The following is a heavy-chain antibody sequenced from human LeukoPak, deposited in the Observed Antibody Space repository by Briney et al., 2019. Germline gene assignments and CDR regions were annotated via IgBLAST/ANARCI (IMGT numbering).Heavy chain of an antibody. Sequence: SETLSLTCTVSGGSISSYYWSWIRQPPGKGLEWIGYIYYSGSTNYNPSLKSRVTISVDTSKNQFSLKLSSVTAADTAVYYCARGLVFDILTGYYYYYGMDVWGQGTTVTVSS. V-gene: IGHV4-59*01. CDR3: ARGLVFDILTGYYYYYGMDV. J-gene: IGHJ6*02. CDR2: IYYSGST. CDR1: GGSISSYY. D-gene: IGHD3-9*01.